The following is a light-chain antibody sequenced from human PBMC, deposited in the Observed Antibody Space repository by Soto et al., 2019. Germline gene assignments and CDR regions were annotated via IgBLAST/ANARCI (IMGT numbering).Light chain of an antibody. CDR1: SSDVGAYNY. J-gene: IGLJ3*02. V-gene: IGLV2-14*01. Sequence: QSVLTQPASVSGSPGQSITISCTGTSSDVGAYNYVSWYQQYPGKAPKHIIYEVTNRPSGVSNRFSGSKSAHTASLTISGLQAEDEADYYCNSYTSTSARVFGGGTQLTVL. CDR3: NSYTSTSARV. CDR2: EVT.